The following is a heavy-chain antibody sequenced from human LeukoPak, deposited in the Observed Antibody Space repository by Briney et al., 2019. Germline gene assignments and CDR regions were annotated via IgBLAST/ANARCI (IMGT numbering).Heavy chain of an antibody. D-gene: IGHD2-8*01. CDR1: GGSISSYY. V-gene: IGHV4-4*07. CDR2: IDSSGNT. CDR3: AREPLPNGVWRVGWFDP. Sequence: SETPSLTCTVSGGSISSYYWSWIRQSAGKGLEWIGRIDSSGNTNYNPSLKSRVTISLDTSKNQFSLKLSSVTAADTAVYYCAREPLPNGVWRVGWFDPWGQGTLVTVSS. J-gene: IGHJ5*02.